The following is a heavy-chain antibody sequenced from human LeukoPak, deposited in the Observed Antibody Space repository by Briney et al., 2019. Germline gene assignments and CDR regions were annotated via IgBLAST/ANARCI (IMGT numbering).Heavy chain of an antibody. D-gene: IGHD3-10*01. CDR1: GFTFSSYS. V-gene: IGHV3-21*01. CDR3: ARDPNYYGSGSYSRMDV. Sequence: GGSLRLSCAASGFTFSSYSMNWVRQAPGKGLEWFSSISSSSSYIYYADSVKGRFTISRDNAKNSLYLQMNSLRAEDTAVYYCARDPNYYGSGSYSRMDVWGKGTTVTVSS. CDR2: ISSSSSYI. J-gene: IGHJ6*04.